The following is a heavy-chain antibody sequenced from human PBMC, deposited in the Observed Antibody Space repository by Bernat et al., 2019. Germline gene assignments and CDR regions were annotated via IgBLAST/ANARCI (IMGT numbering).Heavy chain of an antibody. CDR3: ARGGRHRYYYDSSGYYYFDY. Sequence: QVQLQESGPGLVKPSETLSLTCAVSGGSVSRGTYYWSWIRQPPGKGLEWIGYIYYSGSTYYNPSLKSRVTISVDTSKNQFSLKLSSVTAADTAVYYCARGGRHRYYYDSSGYYYFDYWGQGTLVTVSS. D-gene: IGHD3-22*01. CDR1: GGSVSRGTYY. CDR2: IYYSGST. J-gene: IGHJ4*02. V-gene: IGHV4-30-4*01.